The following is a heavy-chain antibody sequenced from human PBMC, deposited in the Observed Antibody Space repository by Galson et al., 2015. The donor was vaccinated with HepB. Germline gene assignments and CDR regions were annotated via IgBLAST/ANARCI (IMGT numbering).Heavy chain of an antibody. CDR3: ATGRNYDFWSGYSGWYYYYGMDV. D-gene: IGHD3-3*01. V-gene: IGHV1-24*01. CDR2: FDPEDGET. Sequence: SVKVSCKVSGYTLTELSMHWVRQAPGKGLEWMGGFDPEDGETIYAQKFQGRVTMTEDTSTDTAYMELSSLRSEDTAVYYCATGRNYDFWSGYSGWYYYYGMDVWGQGTTVTVSS. J-gene: IGHJ6*02. CDR1: GYTLTELS.